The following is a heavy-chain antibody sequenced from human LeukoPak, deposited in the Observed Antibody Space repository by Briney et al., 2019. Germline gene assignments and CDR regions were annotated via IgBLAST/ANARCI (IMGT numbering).Heavy chain of an antibody. CDR3: ARKMKTGDRVGTFDI. CDR1: GFIIVNAW. CDR2: IGTDGSYI. Sequence: GGSLRLSCAPSGFIIVNAWMNWVRQAPMKGLEWVSSIGTDGSYIYYADSVQGRFTTSRDNAKNSLYLQMNSLTAEDTAVYYCARKMKTGDRVGTFDIWGQGTMVTVSS. V-gene: IGHV3-21*01. J-gene: IGHJ3*02. D-gene: IGHD1-1*01.